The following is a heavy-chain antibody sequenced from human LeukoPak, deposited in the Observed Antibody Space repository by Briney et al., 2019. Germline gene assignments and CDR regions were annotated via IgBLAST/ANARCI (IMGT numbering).Heavy chain of an antibody. CDR1: GYTFTSYD. Sequence: GASVKVSCKASGYTFTSYDINWVRQATGQGLEWMGWMNSNSGNTGYAQKFQGRVTMTRNTSISTAYMELSSLRSEDTAVYYCARGRKPRYYFDYWGQGTLVTVSS. CDR3: ARGRKPRYYFDY. J-gene: IGHJ4*02. CDR2: MNSNSGNT. V-gene: IGHV1-8*01.